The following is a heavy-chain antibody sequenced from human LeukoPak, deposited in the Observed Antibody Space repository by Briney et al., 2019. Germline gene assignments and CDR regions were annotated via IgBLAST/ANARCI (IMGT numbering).Heavy chain of an antibody. Sequence: GGSLRLSCAASGFTVSSNYMSWVRQAPGKGLEWVSVIYSGGSTYYADSVKGRFTISRDISKNTLYLQMNSLRVDDTAVYYCAKRRADNTMYSGNDYWGQGTLVTVSS. V-gene: IGHV3-53*01. CDR3: AKRRADNTMYSGNDY. CDR2: IYSGGST. D-gene: IGHD1-26*01. J-gene: IGHJ4*02. CDR1: GFTVSSNY.